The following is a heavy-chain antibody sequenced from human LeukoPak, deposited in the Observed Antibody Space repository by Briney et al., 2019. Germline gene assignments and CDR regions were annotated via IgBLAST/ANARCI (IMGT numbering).Heavy chain of an antibody. CDR2: IHHSGST. J-gene: IGHJ6*02. CDR3: ARDHYYDSSGYRVVYYYGMDV. V-gene: IGHV4-4*02. D-gene: IGHD3-22*01. Sequence: SETLSLTCAVSGGSISSSNWWSWVRQPPGKGLEWIGEIHHSGSTNYNPSLKSRVTISVDKSKNQFSLKLSSVTAADTAVYYCARDHYYDSSGYRVVYYYGMDVWGQGTTVTVSS. CDR1: GGSISSSNW.